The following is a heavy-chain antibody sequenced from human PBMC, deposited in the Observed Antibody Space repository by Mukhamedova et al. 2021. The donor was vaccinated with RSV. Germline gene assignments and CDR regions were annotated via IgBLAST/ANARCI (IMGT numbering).Heavy chain of an antibody. V-gene: IGHV3-64D*06. CDR3: LRRYCSGGSCPSPFDY. Sequence: GKGPEYVSAISPSGSSAYYADSVKGRFTISRDNSNNMLYLQMSSLRVEDTAVYYCLRRYCSGGSCPSPFDYWGQEPWSPSPQ. J-gene: IGHJ4*01. CDR2: ISPSGSSA. D-gene: IGHD2-15*01.